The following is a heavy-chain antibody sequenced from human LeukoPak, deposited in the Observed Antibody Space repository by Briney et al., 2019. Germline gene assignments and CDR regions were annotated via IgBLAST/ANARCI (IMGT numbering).Heavy chain of an antibody. J-gene: IGHJ3*02. V-gene: IGHV4-59*01. CDR2: IYYSGST. D-gene: IGHD3-9*01. CDR1: GGSISSYY. Sequence: PSETLSLTCTVSGGSISSYYWSWIRQPPGKGLEWIGYIYYSGSTNYNPSLKSRVTISVDTSKNQFSLKLSSVTAADTAVYYCATRSSERYFDWSPPAFDIWGQGTMVTVSS. CDR3: ATRSSERYFDWSPPAFDI.